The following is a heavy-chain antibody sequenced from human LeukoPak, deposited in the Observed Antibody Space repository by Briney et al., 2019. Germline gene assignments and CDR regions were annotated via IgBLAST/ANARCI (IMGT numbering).Heavy chain of an antibody. CDR2: INPSGGST. V-gene: IGHV1-46*01. J-gene: IGHJ4*02. CDR3: ARAGALYCSGGSCYDY. D-gene: IGHD2-15*01. CDR1: GYTFTSYY. Sequence: ASVKVSCKASGYTFTSYYMHWVRQVPGQGLEWMGIINPSGGSTSYAQKFQGRVTMTRDTSTSTVYMELSSLRSEDTAVYYCARAGALYCSGGSCYDYWGQGTLVTVSS.